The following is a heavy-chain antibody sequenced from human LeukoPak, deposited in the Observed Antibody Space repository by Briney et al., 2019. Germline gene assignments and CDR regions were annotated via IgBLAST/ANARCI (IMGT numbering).Heavy chain of an antibody. CDR1: GFTVSSNY. Sequence: GGSLRLSCAASGFTVSSNYMSWVRQAPGKGLEWVSVIYSGSSSTYYTDSVKGRFTISRHNSKNTLYLQMNSLRAEDTAVYYCARGGDFWSGYYGFRGYYYGMDVWGQGTTVTVSS. CDR2: IYSGSSST. V-gene: IGHV3-53*01. D-gene: IGHD3-3*01. J-gene: IGHJ6*02. CDR3: ARGGDFWSGYYGFRGYYYGMDV.